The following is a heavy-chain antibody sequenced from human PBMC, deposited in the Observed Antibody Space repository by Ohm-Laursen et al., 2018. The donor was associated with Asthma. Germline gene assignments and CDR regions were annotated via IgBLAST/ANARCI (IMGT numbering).Heavy chain of an antibody. D-gene: IGHD6-13*01. CDR1: GFTFSSYW. Sequence: SLRLSCTASGFTFSSYWMHWVRQAPGKGLVWVSRINSDGSSTSYADSVKGRFTISRDNAKNTLYLQMNSLRAEDTAVYYCARDHQTKQQLTPPIGMDVWGQGTTVTVSS. J-gene: IGHJ6*02. V-gene: IGHV3-74*01. CDR2: INSDGSST. CDR3: ARDHQTKQQLTPPIGMDV.